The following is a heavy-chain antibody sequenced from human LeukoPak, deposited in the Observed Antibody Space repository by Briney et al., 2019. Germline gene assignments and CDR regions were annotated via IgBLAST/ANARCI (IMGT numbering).Heavy chain of an antibody. V-gene: IGHV3-23*01. Sequence: GGSLRLSCAASGFTFSSNAMTWVRQAPGKGLEWVSAISGSGGSTYYADSRKGRFTISRDNSKNTLYLQMNSLRAKDTAVYYCAKGLNYYYYYYMDVWGKGTTVTVSS. J-gene: IGHJ6*03. CDR3: AKGLNYYYYYYMDV. CDR1: GFTFSSNA. CDR2: ISGSGGST.